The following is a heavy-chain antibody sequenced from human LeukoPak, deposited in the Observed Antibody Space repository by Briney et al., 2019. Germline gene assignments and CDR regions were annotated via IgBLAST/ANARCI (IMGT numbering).Heavy chain of an antibody. CDR3: ARHDYGGKPRFDS. Sequence: PSETLSLTCTVSGGSISSYYWSWIRQPPGKGLEWIGYIYYSGSTNYNPSLKSRVTISVDTSKNQFSLKLSSVTAADTAVYYCARHDYGGKPRFDSWGQGTLVTVSS. CDR2: IYYSGST. D-gene: IGHD4-23*01. V-gene: IGHV4-59*08. CDR1: GGSISSYY. J-gene: IGHJ5*01.